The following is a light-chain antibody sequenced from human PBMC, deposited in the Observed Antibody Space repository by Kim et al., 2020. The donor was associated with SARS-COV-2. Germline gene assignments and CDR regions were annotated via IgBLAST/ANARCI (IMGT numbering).Light chain of an antibody. CDR3: QQFNSYPLT. V-gene: IGKV1-13*02. Sequence: ASVGDRVTITCRASQGISSALAWYQQKPGKAPNLLIYDASSLESGVPSRISGSGSGTDFTLTISSLQPEDFATYYCQQFNSYPLTFGGGTKVDIK. CDR2: DAS. J-gene: IGKJ4*01. CDR1: QGISSA.